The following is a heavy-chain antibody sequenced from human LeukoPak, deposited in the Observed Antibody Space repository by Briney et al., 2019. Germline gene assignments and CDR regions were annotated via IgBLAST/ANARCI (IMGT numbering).Heavy chain of an antibody. CDR3: TRAGYSGYDSDN. Sequence: PGGSLRLSCAGSGFTFGNYAMSWVRQAPGKGLEWVGFIRSKGYGGTTEYAASVKGRFTISRDDSNSIAYLEMNSLKTDDTGVYYCTRAGYSGYDSDNWGQGTLVTVS. V-gene: IGHV3-49*04. CDR2: IRSKGYGGTT. CDR1: GFTFGNYA. D-gene: IGHD5-12*01. J-gene: IGHJ4*02.